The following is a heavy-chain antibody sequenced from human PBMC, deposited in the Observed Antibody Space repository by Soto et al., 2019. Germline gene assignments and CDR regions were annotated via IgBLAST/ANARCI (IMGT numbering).Heavy chain of an antibody. CDR1: GFTFSIYG. V-gene: IGHV3-30*18. J-gene: IGHJ4*02. D-gene: IGHD1-20*01. CDR3: GKGRFRYLVDY. CDR2: ISYDGSNK. Sequence: GGSLRISSAASGFTFSIYGMHWVRQAPGKGLEWVAVISYDGSNKYYADSVKGRFTISRDNSKNTLYLQMNSLRAEDTAVYYCGKGRFRYLVDYWGQGTLVTGSS.